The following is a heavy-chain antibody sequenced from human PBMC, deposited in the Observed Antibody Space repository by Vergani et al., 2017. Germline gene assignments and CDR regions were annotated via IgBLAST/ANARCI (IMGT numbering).Heavy chain of an antibody. CDR3: ARDSIDCSGGRCYCLGSYGMDV. CDR2: IISIFGTA. J-gene: IGHJ6*02. D-gene: IGHD2-15*01. CDR1: GGPFSSYA. V-gene: IGHV1-69*05. Sequence: QVQLVQSGAEVKKPGSSVKVSCKASGGPFSSYATSWVRQAPGQGLEWMGGIISIFGTANYAQKFQGRVTMTTDASASTAYMELRSLTFDDTAVYYCARDSIDCSGGRCYCLGSYGMDVWGQGTMVTVAS.